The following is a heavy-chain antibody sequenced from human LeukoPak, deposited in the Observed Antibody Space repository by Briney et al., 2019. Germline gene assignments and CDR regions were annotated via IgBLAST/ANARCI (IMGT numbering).Heavy chain of an antibody. CDR3: ARGSPYYYDSSE. CDR1: RRTFSSYV. D-gene: IGHD3-22*01. J-gene: IGHJ4*02. V-gene: IGHV1-69*01. CDR2: IIPFFGTA. Sequence: ASVKVSCTASRRTFSSYVISWVRQAPGQGLEGMGGIIPFFGTANYAQKFQGRVTITADESTSTAYMELSSVRSEDKAVYYCARGSPYYYDSSEWGQETLVTVSS.